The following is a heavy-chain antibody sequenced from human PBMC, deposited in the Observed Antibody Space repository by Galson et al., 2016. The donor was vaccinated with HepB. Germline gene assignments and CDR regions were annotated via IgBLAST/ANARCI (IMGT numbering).Heavy chain of an antibody. J-gene: IGHJ3*02. V-gene: IGHV4-59*01. CDR2: IYYTGIT. D-gene: IGHD6-13*01. CDR3: ARDYGSPRGWAFDI. Sequence: LSLTCTVSGDSIDTYYWSWVRQPPGKGLEWLGYIYYTGITSYNPSLKSRVTISVDTSKDHFSLKLSSVTAADTAVYYCARDYGSPRGWAFDIWGQGTMVTVSS. CDR1: GDSIDTYY.